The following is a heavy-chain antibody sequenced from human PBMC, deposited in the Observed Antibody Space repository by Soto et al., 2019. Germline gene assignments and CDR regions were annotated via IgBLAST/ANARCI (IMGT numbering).Heavy chain of an antibody. CDR3: AKGRGGSGSLTPRVDF. CDR1: GFTFYNYA. D-gene: IGHD3-10*01. J-gene: IGHJ4*02. V-gene: IGHV3-23*01. Sequence: EVQLLESGGGLVQPGGSLRLSCAASGFTFYNYAMTWVRQAPGKGLEWVSAISGGGDTTSYADSVKGRFTVSRDGSKNTLYLQLSSLRAEDTALYYFAKGRGGSGSLTPRVDFWGQGTLVTVSS. CDR2: ISGGGDTT.